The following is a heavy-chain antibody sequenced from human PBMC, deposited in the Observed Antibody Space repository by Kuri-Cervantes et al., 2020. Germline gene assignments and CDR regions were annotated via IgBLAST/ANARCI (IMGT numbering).Heavy chain of an antibody. J-gene: IGHJ4*02. CDR2: IYYSGST. D-gene: IGHD4-17*01. V-gene: IGHV4-39*07. Sequence: SETLSLTCTVSGGSISSSSYYWGWIRQPPGKGLEWIGSIYYSGSTYYNPSLKSRVTISVDTSKNQFSLKLSSVTAADTAVYYCAREAAVTRFSRRVGFDYWGQGTLVTVSS. CDR1: GGSISSSSYY. CDR3: AREAAVTRFSRRVGFDY.